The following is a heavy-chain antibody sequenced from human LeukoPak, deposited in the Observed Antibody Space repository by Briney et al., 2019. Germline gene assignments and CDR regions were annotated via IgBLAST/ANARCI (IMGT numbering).Heavy chain of an antibody. CDR3: ARDQIVVVPAASIWFDP. CDR2: ISSSSSYI. Sequence: GGSLRLSCAASGFTFSSYSMNWVRQAPGKGLEWVSSISSSSSYIYYADSVKGRFTISRDNAKNSLYLQMNSLRAEDTAVYYCARDQIVVVPAASIWFDPWGQGTLVTVSS. D-gene: IGHD2-2*01. V-gene: IGHV3-21*01. J-gene: IGHJ5*02. CDR1: GFTFSSYS.